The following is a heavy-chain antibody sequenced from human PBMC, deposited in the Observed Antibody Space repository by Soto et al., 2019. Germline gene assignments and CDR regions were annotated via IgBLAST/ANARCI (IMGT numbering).Heavy chain of an antibody. CDR3: TKDGLSPTKYFDY. CDR1: GVIIRSYA. CDR2: ISGSGGST. V-gene: IGHV3-23*01. Sequence: VGLLHLCYAGSGVIIRSYAVSWISQNPGKGLEWVSGISGSGGSTFYADSVKGRFTISRDNSKNTLYLQMNGLRADDTAVYYCTKDGLSPTKYFDYWGQGTLVYVSS. J-gene: IGHJ4*02.